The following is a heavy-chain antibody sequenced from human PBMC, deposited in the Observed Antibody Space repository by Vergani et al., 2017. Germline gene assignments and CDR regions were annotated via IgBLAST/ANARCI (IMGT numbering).Heavy chain of an antibody. V-gene: IGHV4-61*02. CDR1: GGSISSGSYY. CDR3: AGGVVVTYGMDV. D-gene: IGHD2-21*02. J-gene: IGHJ6*02. Sequence: QVQLQESGPGLVKPSQTLSLTCTVSGGSISSGSYYWSWIRQPAGKGLEWIGRIYTSGSTNYNPSLKGRVTISVDTSKNQSSLKLSSVAAADAAVYYCAGGVVVTYGMDVWGQGTTVTVSS. CDR2: IYTSGST.